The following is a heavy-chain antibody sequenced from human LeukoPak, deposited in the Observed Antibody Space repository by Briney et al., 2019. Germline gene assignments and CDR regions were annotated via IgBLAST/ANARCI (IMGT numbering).Heavy chain of an antibody. CDR1: GYTFTSYA. D-gene: IGHD1-26*01. CDR3: ARRGSGSFVGAFDL. CDR2: IDTNTGNP. Sequence: RASVKVSCKASGYTFTSYAMNWVRQAPGQGLEWMGWIDTNTGNPTYAQDFTGRFVFSLDTSVSTAFLQISSLEAEDTAVYYCARRGSGSFVGAFDLWGQGTLVSVSS. J-gene: IGHJ3*01. V-gene: IGHV7-4-1*02.